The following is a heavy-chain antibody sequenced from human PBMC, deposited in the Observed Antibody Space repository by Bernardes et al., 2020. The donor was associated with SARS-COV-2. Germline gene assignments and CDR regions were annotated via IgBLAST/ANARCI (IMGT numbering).Heavy chain of an antibody. V-gene: IGHV4-34*01. J-gene: IGHJ4*02. CDR3: ARQRGIMFGGRMDY. D-gene: IGHD3-16*01. CDR1: GGSFSGYF. CDR2: INHSGST. Sequence: SETLSLTCAVDGGSFSGYFWSWIRQPPGKGLEWIGEINHSGSTNYKPSLKSRVTISVDTSKKQFSLKLSSVTAADTAVYYCARQRGIMFGGRMDYWGQGTLVTVSS.